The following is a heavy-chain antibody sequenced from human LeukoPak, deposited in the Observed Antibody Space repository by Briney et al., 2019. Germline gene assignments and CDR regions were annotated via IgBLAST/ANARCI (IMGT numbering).Heavy chain of an antibody. V-gene: IGHV3-74*01. CDR2: IASDGSST. CDR3: ARGRPHGNDY. CDR1: GFTFSSCW. D-gene: IGHD4-23*01. J-gene: IGHJ4*02. Sequence: GGSLRLSCAASGFTFSSCWMNWVRQAPGKGLVWVSRIASDGSSTTYADSVKGRFSISRDNAKNTLYLQMNSLRVKDTAVYYCARGRPHGNDYWGQGTLVTVSS.